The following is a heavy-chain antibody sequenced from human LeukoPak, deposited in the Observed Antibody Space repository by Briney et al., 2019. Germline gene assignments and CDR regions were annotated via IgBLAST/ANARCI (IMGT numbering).Heavy chain of an antibody. CDR1: GFSFRNYG. J-gene: IGHJ4*02. Sequence: GGSLRLSCAASGFSFRNYGMHWVRRAPGKGLEWVAFIRSDGSDKYYADSVKGRFTISRDNSKNTLYLQMNRLRAEDTAVYYCAKGSRGSCSRTYCYPFDYWGQGTLVTVSS. CDR3: AKGSRGSCSRTYCYPFDY. D-gene: IGHD2-2*01. CDR2: IRSDGSDK. V-gene: IGHV3-30*02.